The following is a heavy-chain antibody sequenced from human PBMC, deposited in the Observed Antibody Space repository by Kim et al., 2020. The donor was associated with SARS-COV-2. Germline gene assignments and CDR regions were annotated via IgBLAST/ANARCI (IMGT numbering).Heavy chain of an antibody. Sequence: YYADSVKGRSTIARDNSKNTLYLQVNSLRAEDTAVYYCAKTKSNYVYYFDYWGQGTLVTVSS. D-gene: IGHD4-4*01. CDR3: AKTKSNYVYYFDY. V-gene: IGHV3-23*01. J-gene: IGHJ4*02.